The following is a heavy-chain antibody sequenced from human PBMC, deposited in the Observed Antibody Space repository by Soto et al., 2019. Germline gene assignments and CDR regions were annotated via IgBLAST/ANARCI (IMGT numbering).Heavy chain of an antibody. CDR1: GGTFSSYA. D-gene: IGHD3-10*01. J-gene: IGHJ6*02. CDR3: ARDVTRGYYYGSGCASGAYYGMDV. Sequence: QVQLVQSGAEVKKPGSSVKVSCKASGGTFSSYAISWVRQAPGQGLEWMGGIIPIFGTANYAQKFQGRVTITADESKSTAYMELSSLRSEDTAVYYCARDVTRGYYYGSGCASGAYYGMDVWGQGTTVTVSS. CDR2: IIPIFGTA. V-gene: IGHV1-69*01.